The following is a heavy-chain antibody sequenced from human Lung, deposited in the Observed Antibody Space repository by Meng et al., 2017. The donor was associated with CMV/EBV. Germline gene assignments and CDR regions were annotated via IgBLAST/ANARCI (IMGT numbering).Heavy chain of an antibody. CDR1: GLTFSSHP. J-gene: IGHJ5*02. V-gene: IGHV3-23*01. CDR2: ISGSGGST. CDR3: ARGKYSNYELDWFDP. Sequence: GESLKISCVASGLTFSSHPMTWVRQAPGKGLEWVSSISGSGGSTYSADSVQGRFTISRDNSKNTLYLQMSALRSDDTAVYYCARGKYSNYELDWFDPWGQGTLVTGSS. D-gene: IGHD4-11*01.